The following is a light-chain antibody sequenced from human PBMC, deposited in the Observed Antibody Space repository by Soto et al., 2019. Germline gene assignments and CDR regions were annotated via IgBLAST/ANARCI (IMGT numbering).Light chain of an antibody. CDR2: DAS. J-gene: IGKJ1*01. Sequence: EIVMTQSPPTLSVSPGEIATLSFRASQSVGSKLAWYQQRPGQAPRLLIYDASNRATGIPARFSGSGSGTEFTLTISSLQSEDFAVYYCQQYNNWPQTFGQGTKVDIK. CDR3: QQYNNWPQT. V-gene: IGKV3-15*01. CDR1: QSVGSK.